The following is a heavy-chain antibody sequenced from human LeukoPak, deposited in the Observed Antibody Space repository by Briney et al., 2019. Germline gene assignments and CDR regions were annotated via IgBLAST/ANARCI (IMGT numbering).Heavy chain of an antibody. V-gene: IGHV3-7*03. D-gene: IGHD3/OR15-3a*01. CDR1: GFTYGDTW. CDR3: ATSYDMGWLIGY. CDR2: IKQDGSEK. J-gene: IGHJ4*02. Sequence: GGSLRLSCAASGFTYGDTWMNWVRQVPGQGLEWVANIKQDGSEKFYVASVKGRFTISRDNGKSSLYLQMNSLRAEDTALYYCATSYDMGWLIGYWGQGTLVTVSS.